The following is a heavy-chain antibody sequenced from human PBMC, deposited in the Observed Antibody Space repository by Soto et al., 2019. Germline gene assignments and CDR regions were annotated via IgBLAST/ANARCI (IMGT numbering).Heavy chain of an antibody. CDR2: IYGGGDT. Sequence: EVQLVESGGGLIQPGGSLRLSCAASGFTVSSNYMSWVRQAPGKGLEWVSAIYGGGDTFHADSVKGRFTISRDNFKNTLYLQMNSLRDEDTAVYYCAREHWSSVPGVRWGQGTLVTVSS. CDR3: AREHWSSVPGVR. D-gene: IGHD6-19*01. J-gene: IGHJ4*02. CDR1: GFTVSSNY. V-gene: IGHV3-53*01.